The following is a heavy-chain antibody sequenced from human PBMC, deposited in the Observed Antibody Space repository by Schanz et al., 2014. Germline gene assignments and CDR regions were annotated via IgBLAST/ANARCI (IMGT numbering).Heavy chain of an antibody. V-gene: IGHV3-21*02. CDR1: GFTFSSYA. D-gene: IGHD2-21*02. CDR2: ISSSSSYI. Sequence: QLLESGGGLVQPGGSLRLSCAASGFTFSSYAMSWVRQAPGKGLEWISSISSSSSYISYADSVKGRFTISRDNAKNSLYLQMNSLRAEDTAVYYCASPSDSSWYMDVWGKGTTVTVSS. J-gene: IGHJ6*03. CDR3: ASPSDSSWYMDV.